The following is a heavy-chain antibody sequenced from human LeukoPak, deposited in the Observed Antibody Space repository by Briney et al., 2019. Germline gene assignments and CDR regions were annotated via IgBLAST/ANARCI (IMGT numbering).Heavy chain of an antibody. CDR1: GFTFSSYG. Sequence: GGSLRLSCAASGFTFSSYGIHWVRQAPGKGLEWVAVISYDGSNKYYADSVKGRFTISRDNSKNTLYLQMNSLRVEDMAVYYCAKNLDYYDSSGYYTGIDYWGQGTLVTVSS. CDR3: AKNLDYYDSSGYYTGIDY. V-gene: IGHV3-30*18. CDR2: ISYDGSNK. J-gene: IGHJ4*02. D-gene: IGHD3-22*01.